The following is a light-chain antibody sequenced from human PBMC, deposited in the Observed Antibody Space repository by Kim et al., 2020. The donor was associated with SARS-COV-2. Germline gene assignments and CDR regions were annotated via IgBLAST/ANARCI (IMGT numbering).Light chain of an antibody. CDR1: QSVSTN. CDR3: QQYDDWPPWT. J-gene: IGKJ1*01. Sequence: SPGEPAPLSCRTNQSVSTNVPWYQQNPGQAPRLLIYGASTRATGIPARFSGSGSGTDFTLTISSLQSEDLAVYHCQQYDDWPPWTFGQGTKVDIK. V-gene: IGKV3-15*01. CDR2: GAS.